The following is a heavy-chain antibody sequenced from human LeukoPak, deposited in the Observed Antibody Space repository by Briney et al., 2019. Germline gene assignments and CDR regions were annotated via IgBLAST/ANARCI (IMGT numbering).Heavy chain of an antibody. V-gene: IGHV1-46*01. J-gene: IGHJ4*02. CDR2: INPSGGST. Sequence: ASVKVSCKASGGTFSNYAINWVRQAPGQGLEWMGIINPSGGSTNYAQKFQGRATMTRDTSTSTVYMELSSLRSEDTAVYYCARFAVHRRIAVAGQFGLDYWGQGTLVSVSS. CDR1: GGTFSNYA. CDR3: ARFAVHRRIAVAGQFGLDY. D-gene: IGHD6-19*01.